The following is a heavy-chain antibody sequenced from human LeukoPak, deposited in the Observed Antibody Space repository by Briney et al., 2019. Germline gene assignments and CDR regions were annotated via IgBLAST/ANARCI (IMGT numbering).Heavy chain of an antibody. CDR3: ARGWGRSWDENWFDA. J-gene: IGHJ5*02. V-gene: IGHV3-21*01. CDR2: ISGSSSYI. Sequence: GGSLSLLCAASGFTFSAFSMKWARQAPGKGREWVSSISGSSSYIYYTDSVKGRFTISRDNAKNLVYLQMNSLRAEDTAVYYCARGWGRSWDENWFDAWGQGIRVTASS. CDR1: GFTFSAFS. D-gene: IGHD3-16*01.